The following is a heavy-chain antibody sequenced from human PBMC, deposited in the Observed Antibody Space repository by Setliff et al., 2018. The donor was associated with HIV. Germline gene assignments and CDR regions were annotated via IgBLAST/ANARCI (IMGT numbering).Heavy chain of an antibody. Sequence: SETLSLTCAVSGDSIISSNWWSWVRQPPGKGLEWIGEIYHSGSTNYNPSLKSRVTISLDKSKNQFSLKLSSVTAADTAVYYCARGAPYCNHGVCHLFDYWGHGNRVTVSS. J-gene: IGHJ4*01. CDR2: IYHSGST. V-gene: IGHV4-4*02. D-gene: IGHD2-8*01. CDR3: ARGAPYCNHGVCHLFDY. CDR1: GDSIISSNW.